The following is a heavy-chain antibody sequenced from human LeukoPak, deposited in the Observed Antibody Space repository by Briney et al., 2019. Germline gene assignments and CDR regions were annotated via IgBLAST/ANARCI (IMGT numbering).Heavy chain of an antibody. D-gene: IGHD3-22*01. V-gene: IGHV1-18*01. J-gene: IGHJ3*02. CDR3: AREGYYDSSGHNAFDI. Sequence: ASVKLSCKASGYTFTSYGISWVRQAPGQGLEWMGWISAYNGNTNYAQKLQGRVTMTTDTSTSTAYMELRSLRSDDTAVYYCAREGYYDSSGHNAFDIWGQGTMVTVSS. CDR1: GYTFTSYG. CDR2: ISAYNGNT.